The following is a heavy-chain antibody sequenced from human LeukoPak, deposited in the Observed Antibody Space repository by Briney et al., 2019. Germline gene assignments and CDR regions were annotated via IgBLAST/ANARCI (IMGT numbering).Heavy chain of an antibody. CDR3: ARDRRSGWYESDAFDI. CDR2: ISTNNVYT. V-gene: IGHV1-18*01. Sequence: GASVKVSCKASGYTFSSYGISWVRQAPGQGLEWMGWISTNNVYTNNAQKLQGRVTVTTDTSTSTAYVELRNLRSDDTAVYYCARDRRSGWYESDAFDIWGQGTMATVSS. D-gene: IGHD6-19*01. CDR1: GYTFSSYG. J-gene: IGHJ3*02.